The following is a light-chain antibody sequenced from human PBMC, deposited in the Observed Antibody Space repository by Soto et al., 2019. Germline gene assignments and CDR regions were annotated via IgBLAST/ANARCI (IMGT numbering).Light chain of an antibody. CDR2: YAS. J-gene: IGKJ3*01. CDR1: ERVHRN. CDR3: QHYSNWPPT. Sequence: EVVMTQSPATLSVSPGERVTLSCRASERVHRNLAWYHQKPGQGPSLLIYYASTRATGVPDRFTGSGSGTECTLTIISLQAEDFGVYHCQHYSNWPPTFGPGTKVEIK. V-gene: IGKV3-15*01.